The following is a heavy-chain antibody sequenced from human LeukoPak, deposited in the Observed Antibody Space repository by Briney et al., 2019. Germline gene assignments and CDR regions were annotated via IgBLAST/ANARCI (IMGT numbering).Heavy chain of an antibody. CDR3: ARDSRHPYYYGMDV. V-gene: IGHV4-59*01. CDR1: GGSISSYY. Sequence: PSETLSLTCSVSGGSISSYYWSWIRQPPGKGMEWIGYIYYSGNTKYNPSLKSRVTISVDTSKNQFSLKLSSVTAADTAVYFCARDSRHPYYYGMDVWGQGTPVTVSS. J-gene: IGHJ6*02. CDR2: IYYSGNT. D-gene: IGHD6-6*01.